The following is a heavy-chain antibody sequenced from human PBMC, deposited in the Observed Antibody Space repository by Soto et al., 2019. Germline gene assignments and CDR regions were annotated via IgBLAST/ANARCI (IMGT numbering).Heavy chain of an antibody. CDR2: IYWDDDK. J-gene: IGHJ4*02. V-gene: IGHV2-5*02. D-gene: IGHD3-16*02. Sequence: QITLKESGPTLVKPTQTLTLTCTFSGFSLSTSGVGVGWIRQPPGKALEWLALIYWDDDKRYSPSLKSRLTILKDTSKSQVVLTMTNMDPGVTASYSCAHAPSLSFDSWGQGTLVTVSS. CDR1: GFSLSTSGVG. CDR3: AHAPSLSFDS.